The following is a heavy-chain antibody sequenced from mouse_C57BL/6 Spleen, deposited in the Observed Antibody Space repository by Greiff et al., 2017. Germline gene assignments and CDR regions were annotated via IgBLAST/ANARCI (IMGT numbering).Heavy chain of an antibody. J-gene: IGHJ1*03. V-gene: IGHV5-16*01. CDR3: ARGGDYYGSSYGYFDV. D-gene: IGHD1-1*01. Sequence: EVNLVESEGGLVQPGSSMKLSCTASGFTFSDYYMAWVRQVPEKGLEWVANINYDGSSTYYLDSLKSRFIISRDNAKNILYLQMSSLKSEDTATYYCARGGDYYGSSYGYFDVWGTGTTVTVSS. CDR2: INYDGSST. CDR1: GFTFSDYY.